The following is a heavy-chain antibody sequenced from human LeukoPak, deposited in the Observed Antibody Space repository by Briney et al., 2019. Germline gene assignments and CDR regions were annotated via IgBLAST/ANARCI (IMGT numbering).Heavy chain of an antibody. V-gene: IGHV1-69*04. CDR1: GGTFSSYA. Sequence: SVKVSCKASGGTFSSYAISWVRQAPGQGLEWMGRIIPILGIANYAQKFRGRVTITADKSTSTAYMELSSLRSEDTAVYYCARVTSDRYNWNLWSYYYYGMDVWGQGTTVTVSS. CDR3: ARVTSDRYNWNLWSYYYYGMDV. D-gene: IGHD1-20*01. J-gene: IGHJ6*02. CDR2: IIPILGIA.